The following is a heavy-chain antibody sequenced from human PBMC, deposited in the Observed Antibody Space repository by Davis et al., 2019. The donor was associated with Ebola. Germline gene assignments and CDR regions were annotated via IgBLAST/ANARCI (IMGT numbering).Heavy chain of an antibody. CDR3: AKAPSYSGSYRPAVDY. D-gene: IGHD1-26*01. Sequence: PGGSLRLSCAASGFTFTSYSMTWVRQTPGKGLVWVSRINSDGSTTNYADSVKGRFTISRDNSKNTLYLQMNSLRAEDTAVYYCAKAPSYSGSYRPAVDYWGQGTLVTVSS. J-gene: IGHJ4*02. V-gene: IGHV3-23*01. CDR1: GFTFTSYS. CDR2: INSDGSTT.